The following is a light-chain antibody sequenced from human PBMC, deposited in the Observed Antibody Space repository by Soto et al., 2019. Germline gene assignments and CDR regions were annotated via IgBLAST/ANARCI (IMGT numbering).Light chain of an antibody. J-gene: IGLJ1*01. CDR3: SSYAGTPFV. CDR2: EVN. CDR1: SSDVGRYNY. Sequence: QSALTQPPSASGSPGLSVTIFCTGTSSDVGRYNYVSWYQQHPGKAPKLMISEVNKRASGVPDRFSGSKSGNTASLTVSGLQAEDEADYYCSSYAGTPFVFGTGTKVTVL. V-gene: IGLV2-8*01.